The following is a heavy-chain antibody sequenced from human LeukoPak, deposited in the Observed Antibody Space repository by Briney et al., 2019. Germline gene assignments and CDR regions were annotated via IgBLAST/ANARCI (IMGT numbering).Heavy chain of an antibody. D-gene: IGHD2-2*02. J-gene: IGHJ5*02. CDR2: IYHSGST. CDR1: GYSISSGGYY. Sequence: PSETLSLTCTVSGYSISSGGYYWSWIRQPPGKGLEWIGYIYHSGSTYYNPSLKSRVTISVDRSKNQFSLKLSSVTAADTAVYYCARVVVPAAIGANWFDPWGQGTLVTVSS. V-gene: IGHV4-30-2*01. CDR3: ARVVVPAAIGANWFDP.